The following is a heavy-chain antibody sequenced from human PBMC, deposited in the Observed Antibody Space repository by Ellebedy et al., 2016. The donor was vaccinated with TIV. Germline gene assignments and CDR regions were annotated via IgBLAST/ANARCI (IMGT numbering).Heavy chain of an antibody. CDR3: AKGRSQYLDC. CDR2: INVGGEPT. J-gene: IGHJ4*02. Sequence: GESLKISCAASGFTFSSYTMVWVRQAPGKGLEWVSTINVGGEPTYYADSVKGRFTISRDDSQNTLSLQMNTLRAEDTALYYCAKGRSQYLDCWGQGTLVTVSS. CDR1: GFTFSSYT. V-gene: IGHV3-23*01.